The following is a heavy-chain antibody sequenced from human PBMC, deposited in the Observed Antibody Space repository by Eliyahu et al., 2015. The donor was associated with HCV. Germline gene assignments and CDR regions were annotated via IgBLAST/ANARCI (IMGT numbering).Heavy chain of an antibody. V-gene: IGHV1-2*02. CDR3: ARDPEEMATIVGYFQH. CDR2: INPNSGGT. J-gene: IGHJ1*01. CDR1: GYTFTGXY. D-gene: IGHD5-24*01. Sequence: QVQLVQSGAEVKKPGASVKVSCXASGYTFTGXYMHWVRQAPGQGLEWMGWINPNSGGTNYAQKFQGRVTMTRDTSISTAYMELSRLRSDDTAVYYCARDPEEMATIVGYFQHWGQGTLVTVSS.